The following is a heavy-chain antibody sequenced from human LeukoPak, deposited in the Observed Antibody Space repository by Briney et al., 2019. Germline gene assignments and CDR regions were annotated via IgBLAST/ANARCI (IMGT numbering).Heavy chain of an antibody. D-gene: IGHD3-22*01. V-gene: IGHV3-21*04. CDR1: GFTFSSYD. CDR3: AASPDYYDSSGYSYYFDY. Sequence: GGSLRLSCAVSGFTFSSYDMNWVRQAPGKGLEWVSSISSSSNYIHYADSVKGRFTISRDNAKNSLYLQMNSLRSEDTAVYYCAASPDYYDSSGYSYYFDYWGQGTLVTVSS. J-gene: IGHJ4*02. CDR2: ISSSSNYI.